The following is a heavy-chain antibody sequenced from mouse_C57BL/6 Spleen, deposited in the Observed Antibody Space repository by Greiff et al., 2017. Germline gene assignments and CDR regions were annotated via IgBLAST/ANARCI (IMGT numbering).Heavy chain of an antibody. CDR1: GYTFTSYD. CDR3: AREMGDDGAWFAY. J-gene: IGHJ3*01. Sequence: QQQSGPELVKPGASVKLSCKASGYTFTSYDINWVKQRPGQGLEWIGWIYPRDGSTKYNEKFKGKATLTVDTSSSTAYMELHSLTSEDSAVYFCAREMGDDGAWFAYWGQGTLVTVSA. CDR2: IYPRDGST. V-gene: IGHV1-85*01. D-gene: IGHD2-2*01.